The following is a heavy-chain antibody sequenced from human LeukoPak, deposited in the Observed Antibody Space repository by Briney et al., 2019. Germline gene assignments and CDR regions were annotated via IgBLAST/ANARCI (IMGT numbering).Heavy chain of an antibody. CDR3: ARDLTLTVAFDI. J-gene: IGHJ3*02. CDR1: RGSVTTYS. CDR2: LSGSGDT. Sequence: PSETLSLTCTVSRGSVTTYSWSWIRQPAGKGLEWIGRLSGSGDTNFNPSLKTRVTMSADESKNQFSLHLRSVTAADTAVYSCARDLTLTVAFDIWGQGTVVTVSS. V-gene: IGHV4-4*07. D-gene: IGHD3-16*01.